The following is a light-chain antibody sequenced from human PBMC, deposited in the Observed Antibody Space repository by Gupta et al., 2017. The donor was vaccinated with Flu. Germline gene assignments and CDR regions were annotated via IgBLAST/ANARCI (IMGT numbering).Light chain of an antibody. V-gene: IGLV2-14*04. CDR1: SSDVGRSDS. Sequence: SSDVGRSDSVSWYQQYPGKAPKLIIYDVTTRPSGVSSRFSGSKSGNTASLTISGLEADDESDYYCSSYTSTNTFYVFGTGTTVTVL. J-gene: IGLJ1*01. CDR2: DVT. CDR3: SSYTSTNTFYV.